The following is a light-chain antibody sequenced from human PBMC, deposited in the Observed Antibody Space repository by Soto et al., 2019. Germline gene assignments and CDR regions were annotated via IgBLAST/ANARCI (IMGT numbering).Light chain of an antibody. CDR1: SGHSSYA. CDR2: LNSDGSH. Sequence: QAVVTQSPSASASLGASVKLTCTLSSGHSSYAIAWHQQQPEKGPRYLMKLNSDGSHNKGDGVPARFSGSISGAERYLTISSLQSEDEADYYCQTSGRGIQVFGGGTKLTVL. J-gene: IGLJ3*02. CDR3: QTSGRGIQV. V-gene: IGLV4-69*01.